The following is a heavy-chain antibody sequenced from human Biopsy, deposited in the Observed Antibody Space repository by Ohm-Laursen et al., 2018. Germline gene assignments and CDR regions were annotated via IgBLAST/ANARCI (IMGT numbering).Heavy chain of an antibody. D-gene: IGHD4-23*01. V-gene: IGHV4-59*11. Sequence: GTLSLTCPVSGGSFTGHYWTWIRQPPGKGLEGIGHISHTGYTSYKSSLKSRVTISLDTSRKHFALRLTSLAAAETAVYYCARGSNEYGGLYFPHWGQGTLVTVSS. CDR3: ARGSNEYGGLYFPH. J-gene: IGHJ1*01. CDR2: ISHTGYT. CDR1: GGSFTGHY.